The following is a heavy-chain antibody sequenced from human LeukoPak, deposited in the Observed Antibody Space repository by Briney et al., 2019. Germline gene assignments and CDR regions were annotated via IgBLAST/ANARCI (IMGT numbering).Heavy chain of an antibody. J-gene: IGHJ4*02. CDR3: ARLRNYYGSGDHYFDY. CDR1: SYSISSGHY. Sequence: PSETLSLTCAASSYSISSGHYWGWIRPPPGKGLEWIGTIYHSGSTFYNPSLKSRVTISVDTSKNQFSLKLTSVTAADTAVYYRARLRNYYGSGDHYFDYWGQGTLVTVSS. D-gene: IGHD3-10*01. V-gene: IGHV4-38-2*01. CDR2: IYHSGST.